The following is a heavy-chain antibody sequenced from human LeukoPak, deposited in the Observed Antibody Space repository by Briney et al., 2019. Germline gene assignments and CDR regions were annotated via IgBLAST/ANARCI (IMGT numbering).Heavy chain of an antibody. V-gene: IGHV3-43*02. CDR1: GITFSNYW. CDR2: ISGDGGST. D-gene: IGHD2-21*02. J-gene: IGHJ5*02. Sequence: GGSLRLSCAASGITFSNYWMHWVRQAPGKGLEWVSLISGDGGSTYYADSVRGRFTISRDNSKNSLYLQMNSLRTEDTALYYCARGAYCGGDCYSPGWFGPWGQGTLVTVSS. CDR3: ARGAYCGGDCYSPGWFGP.